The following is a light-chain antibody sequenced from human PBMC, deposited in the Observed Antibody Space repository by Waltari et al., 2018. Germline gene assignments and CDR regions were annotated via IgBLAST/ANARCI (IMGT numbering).Light chain of an antibody. Sequence: HSALTQIAALSGSPGQSIPIPCLGPTSAAGQFNLFPWYQQRPGKAPTLIIYDVNKRPSGVSDRFSGSKSGNTASLTISGLQAADEAEYYCCSYAGSAISVFGGGTKLTVL. J-gene: IGLJ3*02. CDR2: DVN. CDR3: CSYAGSAISV. V-gene: IGLV2-23*02. CDR1: TSAAGQFNL.